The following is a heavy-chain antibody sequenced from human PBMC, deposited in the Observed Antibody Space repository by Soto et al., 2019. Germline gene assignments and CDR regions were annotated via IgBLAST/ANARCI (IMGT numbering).Heavy chain of an antibody. CDR3: ARVRREYDNSGPVDY. D-gene: IGHD3-22*01. Sequence: SETLFLTCAVSCGSISSGDFSWNWVRQPPGKGLEYIGYIYYGGSTYYNPSLQSRVTMSVDRSRNQFSLKLNSVTAADTAVYYCARVRREYDNSGPVDYWGQGTLVTVSS. CDR2: IYYGGST. CDR1: CGSISSGDFS. J-gene: IGHJ4*02. V-gene: IGHV4-30-2*01.